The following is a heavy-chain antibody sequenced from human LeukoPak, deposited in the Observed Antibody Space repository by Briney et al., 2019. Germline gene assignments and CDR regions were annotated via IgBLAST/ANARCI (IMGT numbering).Heavy chain of an antibody. CDR1: GYTFTKYD. CDR2: MNPKRGNT. V-gene: IGHV1-8*01. CDR3: ARGIGGYSYGNVDY. Sequence: GASVKVSCKASGYTFTKYDINWVRQATGQGLEWMGWMNPKRGNTGYAQKFQGRVTMTRDTSISTAYMELSSLRSEDTAVYYCARGIGGYSYGNVDYWGQGTLVTVSS. D-gene: IGHD5-18*01. J-gene: IGHJ4*02.